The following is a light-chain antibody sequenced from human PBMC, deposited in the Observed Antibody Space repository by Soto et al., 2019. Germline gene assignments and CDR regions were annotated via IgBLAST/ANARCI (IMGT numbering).Light chain of an antibody. J-gene: IGKJ4*01. CDR3: QQYNDWPRT. CDR2: AAS. V-gene: IGKV3-15*01. CDR1: QSVTYK. Sequence: EIVMTQSPATLSVSPGERVTLSCRATQSVTYKLAWYQQKPGQAPRLLIYAASTRIGGVPARFSGSGSGAEFTLTISSLQSEDFAVYYCQQYNDWPRTFGGGTKVELK.